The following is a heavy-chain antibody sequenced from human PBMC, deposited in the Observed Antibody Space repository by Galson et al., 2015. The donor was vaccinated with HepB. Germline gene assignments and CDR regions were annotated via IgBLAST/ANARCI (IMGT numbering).Heavy chain of an antibody. CDR3: AKDLTSSWTIDY. V-gene: IGHV3-30*18. Sequence: SLRLSCAASGFTFRTSGMHWVRQAPGKGLEWVAAISHDGRNEHYADSVKGRFTISRDQSKNTVYLQMNSLSTEDTAVYFCAKDLTSSWTIDYWGQGTLVTVS. J-gene: IGHJ4*02. CDR1: GFTFRTSG. D-gene: IGHD2-2*01. CDR2: ISHDGRNE.